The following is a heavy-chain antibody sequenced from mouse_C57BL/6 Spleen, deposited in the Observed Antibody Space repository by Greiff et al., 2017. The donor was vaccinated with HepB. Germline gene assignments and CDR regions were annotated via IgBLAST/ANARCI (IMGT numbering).Heavy chain of an antibody. D-gene: IGHD1-1*01. V-gene: IGHV1-55*01. J-gene: IGHJ3*01. CDR2: IYPGSGST. CDR3: ARWELDYYGSSPFAY. CDR1: GYTFTSYW. Sequence: QVQLQQPGAELVKPGASVKMSCKASGYTFTSYWITWVKQRPGQGLEWIGDIYPGSGSTNYNEKFKSKATLTVDTSSSTAYMQLSSLTSEDSAVDYCARWELDYYGSSPFAYWGQGTLVTVSA.